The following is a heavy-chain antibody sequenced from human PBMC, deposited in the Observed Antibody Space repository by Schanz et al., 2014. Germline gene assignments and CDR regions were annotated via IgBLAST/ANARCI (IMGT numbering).Heavy chain of an antibody. CDR3: ARALQDFADSSGYATYYFGN. D-gene: IGHD3-22*01. Sequence: QVQLVQSGAEVKKPGSSVKVSCKASGGTFSSFAIFWVRQAPGQGLEWMGTIIPILDITKYAQKFQGRVTITADKSTSTSDMELSNLRAEYSAVYYCARALQDFADSSGYATYYFGNWGQGTLVTVSS. CDR2: IIPILDIT. V-gene: IGHV1-69*04. CDR1: GGTFSSFA. J-gene: IGHJ4*02.